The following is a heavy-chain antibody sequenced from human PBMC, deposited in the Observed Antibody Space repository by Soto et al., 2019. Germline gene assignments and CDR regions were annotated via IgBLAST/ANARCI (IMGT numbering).Heavy chain of an antibody. Sequence: QVQLVESGGGVVQPGRSLRLSCAASGFTFSSYAMHWVRQAPGKGLEWVAVISYDGSNKYYADSVKGRFTISRDNSTNTLYLQMTSLRAGDTAVYYCARDPQPGIAVAALACAFDIWGQGTMVNVSS. D-gene: IGHD6-19*01. V-gene: IGHV3-30-3*01. CDR1: GFTFSSYA. CDR2: ISYDGSNK. J-gene: IGHJ3*02. CDR3: ARDPQPGIAVAALACAFDI.